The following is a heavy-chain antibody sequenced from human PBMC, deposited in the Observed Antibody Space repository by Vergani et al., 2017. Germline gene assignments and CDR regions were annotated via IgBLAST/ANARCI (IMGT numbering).Heavy chain of an antibody. CDR2: IYPGDSDT. Sequence: EVQLVQSGAEVKKPGESLKISCKGSGYSFTSYWIGWVRQMPGKGLEWMGIIYPGDSDTRYSPSFQGQVTISADKSISTAYLQWSSLKASDTARYYCARHSIVVVPAAQYYGMDVWGQGTTVTVSS. CDR3: ARHSIVVVPAAQYYGMDV. D-gene: IGHD2-2*01. V-gene: IGHV5-51*01. J-gene: IGHJ6*02. CDR1: GYSFTSYW.